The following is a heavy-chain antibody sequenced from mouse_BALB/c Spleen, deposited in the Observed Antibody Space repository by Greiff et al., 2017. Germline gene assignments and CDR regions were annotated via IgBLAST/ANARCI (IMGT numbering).Heavy chain of an antibody. V-gene: IGHV4-1*02. D-gene: IGHD2-4*01. Sequence: EVKLVESGGGLVQPGGSLKLSCAASGFDFSRYWMSWVRQAPGKGLEWIGEINPDSSTINYTPSLKDKFIISRDNAKNTLYLQMSKVRSEDTALYYCARPTMITFYAMDYWGQGTSVTVSS. CDR2: INPDSSTI. J-gene: IGHJ4*01. CDR3: ARPTMITFYAMDY. CDR1: GFDFSRYW.